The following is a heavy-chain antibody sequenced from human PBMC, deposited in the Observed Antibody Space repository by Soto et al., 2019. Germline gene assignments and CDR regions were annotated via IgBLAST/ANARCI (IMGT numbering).Heavy chain of an antibody. CDR1: GYTFTSYY. CDR2: INPSGGST. D-gene: IGHD2-2*01. Sequence: ASVKVSCKASGYTFTSYYMHWVRQAPGQGLEWMGIINPSGGSTSYAQKFQGRVTMTRDTSTSTVYMELSSLRSEDTAVYYCAREGYCSSTSCRKGAKDYFDYWGQGTLVTVSS. V-gene: IGHV1-46*01. J-gene: IGHJ4*02. CDR3: AREGYCSSTSCRKGAKDYFDY.